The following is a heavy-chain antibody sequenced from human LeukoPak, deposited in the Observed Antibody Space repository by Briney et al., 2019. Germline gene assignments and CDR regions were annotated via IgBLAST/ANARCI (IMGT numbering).Heavy chain of an antibody. Sequence: ASVKVSCKASGYTFAGNYMHWVRQAPGQGLEWMGWINPNSGDTKFAQKFQGRVTMTRDTSISTAYMELSRLRSDDTAVYYCARRKWLDRDYYGMDVWGQGTTVTVSS. CDR1: GYTFAGNY. CDR3: ARRKWLDRDYYGMDV. D-gene: IGHD3-22*01. V-gene: IGHV1-2*02. J-gene: IGHJ6*02. CDR2: INPNSGDT.